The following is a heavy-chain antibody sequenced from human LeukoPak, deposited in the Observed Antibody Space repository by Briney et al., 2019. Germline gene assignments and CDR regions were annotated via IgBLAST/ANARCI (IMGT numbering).Heavy chain of an antibody. Sequence: ASVKVSCKASGYTFTSHDINWVRQATGQGLQWMGWMSPNSGDTGYAQKFQGRVTMTSDSSISTAYMELSSLRSEDTAIYYCVRTPPNWGFDYWGQGTLVTVSS. CDR1: GYTFTSHD. CDR3: VRTPPNWGFDY. J-gene: IGHJ4*02. V-gene: IGHV1-8*01. CDR2: MSPNSGDT. D-gene: IGHD7-27*01.